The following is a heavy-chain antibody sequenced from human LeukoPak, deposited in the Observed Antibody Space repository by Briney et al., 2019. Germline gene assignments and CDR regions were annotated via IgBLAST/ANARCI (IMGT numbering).Heavy chain of an antibody. D-gene: IGHD2-21*02. CDR3: ARVPCGGDCYHLDY. CDR2: IVPVFGTA. Sequence: ASVKVSCKASGGTSSSYAISWVRQAPGQGLEWMGGIVPVFGTAKYAQKFQGRVTITADESTSTVYMELSGLRSEDTAVYYCARVPCGGDCYHLDYWGQGTLVTVSS. V-gene: IGHV1-69*13. J-gene: IGHJ4*02. CDR1: GGTSSSYA.